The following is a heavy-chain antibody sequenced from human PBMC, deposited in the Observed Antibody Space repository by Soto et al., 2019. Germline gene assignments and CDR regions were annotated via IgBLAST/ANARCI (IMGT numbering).Heavy chain of an antibody. D-gene: IGHD3-10*01. CDR2: ISGSGGST. CDR1: GFTFSSYA. V-gene: IGHV3-23*01. J-gene: IGHJ4*02. Sequence: GGSLRLSCAASGFTFSSYAMSWVRQAPGKGLEWVSAISGSGGSTYYADSVKGRFTISRDNSKKTLYLQMNSLRAEDTAVYYCAKDGSGSYYPMLLPYYFDYWGQGTLVTVSS. CDR3: AKDGSGSYYPMLLPYYFDY.